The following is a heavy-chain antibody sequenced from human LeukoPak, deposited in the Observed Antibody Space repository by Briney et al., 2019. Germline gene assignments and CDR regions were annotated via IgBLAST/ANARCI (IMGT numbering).Heavy chain of an antibody. CDR2: TYYRSKWNN. CDR3: ARQNNTYHHYNLGWFDP. J-gene: IGHJ5*02. Sequence: SQTLSLTCAISGDSVSSNSAAWNWIRQSPSRGLEWLGRTYYRSKWNNDYAVSVKSRITINPDTSKNQFSLQLSSVTPEDTAVYYCARQNNTYHHYNLGWFDPWGQGTLVTVSS. D-gene: IGHD5-24*01. V-gene: IGHV6-1*01. CDR1: GDSVSSNSAA.